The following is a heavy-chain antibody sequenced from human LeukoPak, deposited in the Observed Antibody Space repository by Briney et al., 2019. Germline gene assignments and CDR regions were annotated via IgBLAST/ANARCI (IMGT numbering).Heavy chain of an antibody. CDR3: ARGRGDWHIVVVTAIPGKLWFDP. D-gene: IGHD2-21*02. J-gene: IGHJ5*02. Sequence: PGGSLRLSCAASGFTFSNSAMSWIRQPPGKGLEWIGEINHSGSTNYNPSLKSRVTISVDTSKNQLSLKLSSVTAADTAVYYCARGRGDWHIVVVTAIPGKLWFDPWGQGTLVTVSS. V-gene: IGHV4-34*01. CDR2: INHSGST. CDR1: GFTFSNSA.